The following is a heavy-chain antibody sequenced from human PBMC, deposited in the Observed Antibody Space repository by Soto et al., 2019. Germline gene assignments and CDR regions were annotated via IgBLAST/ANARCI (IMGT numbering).Heavy chain of an antibody. J-gene: IGHJ3*02. CDR2: IKNKGAGGTI. CDR3: GDRGARDI. V-gene: IGHV3-15*01. Sequence: PGGTLRLSCAPSGFTFANAWMTWVRQVPGKGLEWVGRIKNKGAGGTIDYAESVEGRFTISRDDPKNMLYLQMNSLQIEDTAVYYCGDRGARDIWGQGTMVTLSS. CDR1: GFTFANAW. D-gene: IGHD3-10*01.